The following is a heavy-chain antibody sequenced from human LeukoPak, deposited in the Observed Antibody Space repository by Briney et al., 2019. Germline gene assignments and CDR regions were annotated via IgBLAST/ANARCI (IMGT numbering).Heavy chain of an antibody. D-gene: IGHD3-22*01. CDR3: ASPPYYYDSSGYYHDAFDI. CDR1: GGSFSGYY. CDR2: INHSGST. V-gene: IGHV4-34*01. J-gene: IGHJ3*02. Sequence: SETLSLTCAVYGGSFSGYYWSWIRQPPRKGLEWIGEINHSGSTNYNPSLKSRVTISVDTSKNQFSLKLSSVTAADTAVYYCASPPYYYDSSGYYHDAFDIWGQGTMVTVSS.